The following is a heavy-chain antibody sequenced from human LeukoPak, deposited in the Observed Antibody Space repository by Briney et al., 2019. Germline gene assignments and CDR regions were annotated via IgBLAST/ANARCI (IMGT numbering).Heavy chain of an antibody. V-gene: IGHV1-46*01. CDR3: ARGNIVRYSSSWPFDY. D-gene: IGHD6-13*01. Sequence: RASVKVSCKASGYTFTSYYMHWVRQAPGQGLEWMGIINPSGGSTSYAQKFQGRVTMTRDTSTSTVYMELSSLRSEDTAVYYCARGNIVRYSSSWPFDYWGQGTLVTVSS. CDR2: INPSGGST. J-gene: IGHJ4*02. CDR1: GYTFTSYY.